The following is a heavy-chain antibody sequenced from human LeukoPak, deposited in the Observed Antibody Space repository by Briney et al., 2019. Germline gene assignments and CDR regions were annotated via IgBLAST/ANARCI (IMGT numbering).Heavy chain of an antibody. CDR1: GGSFSGYY. CDR3: AKDNGWGRCSSTSCPFDY. V-gene: IGHV4-34*01. Sequence: SETLSLTCAVYGGSFSGYYWSWIRQPPGKWLEWIGEINHSGSTNYNPSIKSRVTISVDTSKNQFSLKLSSVTAADTAVYYCAKDNGWGRCSSTSCPFDYWGQGTLVTVSS. J-gene: IGHJ4*02. CDR2: INHSGST. D-gene: IGHD2-2*01.